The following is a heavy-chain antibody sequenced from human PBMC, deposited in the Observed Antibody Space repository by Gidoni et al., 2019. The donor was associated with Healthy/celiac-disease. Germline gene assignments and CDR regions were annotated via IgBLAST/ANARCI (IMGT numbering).Heavy chain of an antibody. CDR1: GFTFVAYA. D-gene: IGHD1-26*01. V-gene: IGHV3-43*01. CDR3: AKDIGGVVLVEATDY. CDR2: ISCDGGST. J-gene: IGHJ4*02. Sequence: EVQLVESGGVVVQPGGSLSLSCAASGFTFVAYARHWVRQAPGKCLDWVSLISCDGGSTYYADSVKGRFTISRDNSKNSLYLKMNSLRTEDTALYYCAKDIGGVVLVEATDYWGQGTLFTVSS.